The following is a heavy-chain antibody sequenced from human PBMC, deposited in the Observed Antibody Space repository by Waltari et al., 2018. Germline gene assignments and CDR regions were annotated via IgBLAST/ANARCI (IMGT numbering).Heavy chain of an antibody. CDR1: GGSIRSGGYC. D-gene: IGHD3-3*01. V-gene: IGHV4-31*03. CDR2: IYYSGST. Sequence: QLQLQESGPGLVKPSETLSLTCTVSGGSIRSGGYCWSWIRQHPGKGLGWIGYIYYSGSTYYNPSLKSRVTISVDTSKNQFSLKLSSVTAADTAVYYCARVTTIFGVDHWGQGTLVTVSS. CDR3: ARVTTIFGVDH. J-gene: IGHJ4*02.